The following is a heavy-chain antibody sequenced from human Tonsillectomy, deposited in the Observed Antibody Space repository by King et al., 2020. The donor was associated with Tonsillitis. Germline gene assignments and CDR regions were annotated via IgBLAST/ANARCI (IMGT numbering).Heavy chain of an antibody. Sequence: VQSGGSLRLSCSASGFTFSSYAMSGVRQAPGKGLVWVSVISGSGGSTSYADSVKGRFTISRDNSKKTLYLQMNSLRAEDTAVYYCAGEGDPRYWGQGTLVTVSS. J-gene: IGHJ4*02. V-gene: IGHV3-23*01. CDR2: ISGSGGST. CDR3: AGEGDPRY. CDR1: GFTFSSYA. D-gene: IGHD3-10*01.